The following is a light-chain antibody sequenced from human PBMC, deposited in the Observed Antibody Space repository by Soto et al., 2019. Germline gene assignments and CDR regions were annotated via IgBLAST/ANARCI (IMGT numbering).Light chain of an antibody. CDR2: GAS. V-gene: IGKV3-20*01. CDR3: QQYGSSTET. Sequence: IGLTQSPGTLSLTPGERATLSCRASQSVSSSYLAWYQQKPGQAPRLLIYGASSRATGIPDRFSGSGSGTDFTLIISRLEPEDFAVYYCQQYGSSTETFGQGTKVDIK. CDR1: QSVSSSY. J-gene: IGKJ1*01.